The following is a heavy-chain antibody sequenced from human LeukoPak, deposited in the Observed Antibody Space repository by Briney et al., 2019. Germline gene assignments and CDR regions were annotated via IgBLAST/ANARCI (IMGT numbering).Heavy chain of an antibody. CDR2: IIPIFGTA. J-gene: IGHJ6*03. CDR1: GGTFSSYA. CDR3: ARCPPEDFWSGYYITSRNNYYYYYMDV. V-gene: IGHV1-69*06. D-gene: IGHD3-3*01. Sequence: SVKVSCKASGGTFSSYAISWVRQAPGQGLEWMGGIIPIFGTANYAQKFQGRVTITADKSTSTAYMELSSLRSEDTAVYYCARCPPEDFWSGYYITSRNNYYYYYMDVWGKGTTVTISS.